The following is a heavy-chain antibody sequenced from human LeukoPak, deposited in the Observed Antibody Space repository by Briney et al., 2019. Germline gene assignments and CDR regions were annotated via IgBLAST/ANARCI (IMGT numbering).Heavy chain of an antibody. V-gene: IGHV3-74*01. CDR2: INPDGSTT. CDR3: AELGITMIGGV. D-gene: IGHD3-10*02. Sequence: GGSLRLSCAASGFTFSNYWMHWVRQDPGKGLVWVSFINPDGSTTNYADSVKGRFTISRDNAKNSLYLQLNSLRAEDTAVYYCAELGITMIGGVWGKGTTVTISS. J-gene: IGHJ6*04. CDR1: GFTFSNYW.